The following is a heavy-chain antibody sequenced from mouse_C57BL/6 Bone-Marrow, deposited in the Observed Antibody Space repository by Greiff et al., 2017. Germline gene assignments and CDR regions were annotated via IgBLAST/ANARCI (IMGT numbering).Heavy chain of an antibody. D-gene: IGHD2-12*01. V-gene: IGHV1-63*01. J-gene: IGHJ2*01. CDR1: GYTFTNYW. CDR3: ARYRLNYFDY. Sequence: LVESGAELVRPGTSVKMSCKASGYTFTNYWIGWAKQRPGHGLEWIGDIYPGGGYTNYNEKFKGKATLTADKSSSTAYMQFSRLTSEDSAIYYCARYRLNYFDYWGQGTTLTVSS. CDR2: IYPGGGYT.